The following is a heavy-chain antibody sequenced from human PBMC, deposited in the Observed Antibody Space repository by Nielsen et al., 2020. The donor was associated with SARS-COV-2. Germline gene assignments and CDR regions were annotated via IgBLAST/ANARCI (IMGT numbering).Heavy chain of an antibody. CDR1: GYTFTTYW. D-gene: IGHD3-10*01. Sequence: GESLKISCETSGYTFTTYWIGWVRQMPGKGLEWMGIIYPADSDTRYSPSFQGQVTISADESISTTYLQWRSLKASDTAMYYCAREGRDDSGTERHGMDVWGRGTTVTVSS. J-gene: IGHJ6*02. CDR2: IYPADSDT. V-gene: IGHV5-51*01. CDR3: AREGRDDSGTERHGMDV.